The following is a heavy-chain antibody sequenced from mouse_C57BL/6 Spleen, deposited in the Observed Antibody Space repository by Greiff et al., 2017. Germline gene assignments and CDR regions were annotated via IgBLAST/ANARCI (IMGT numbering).Heavy chain of an antibody. J-gene: IGHJ1*03. CDR2: ISGGGGNT. CDR1: GFIFSSYT. Sequence: EVKLVESGGGLVKPGGSLKLSCAASGFIFSSYTMSWVRQTPEKRLEWVATISGGGGNTYYPDSVKGRFTISRDNAKNTLYLQMSSLRSEDTALYYCARHPHDGSSDRWYFDVWGTGTTVTVAS. V-gene: IGHV5-9*01. D-gene: IGHD1-1*01. CDR3: ARHPHDGSSDRWYFDV.